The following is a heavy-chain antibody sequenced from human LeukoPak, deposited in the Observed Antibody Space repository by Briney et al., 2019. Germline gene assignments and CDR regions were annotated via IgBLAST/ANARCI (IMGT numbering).Heavy chain of an antibody. CDR2: LITIFDRA. J-gene: IGHJ4*02. D-gene: IGHD3-22*01. V-gene: IGHV1-69*13. Sequence: SAKISCKASGYTFSTYDINWVRQAPGQGLEWMGGLITIFDRANYAQNFQGRLTITADESTNTAYMELSSLRSEDTAVYYCARGTYYYDSSGYYSIDYWGQGTLVTVSS. CDR1: GYTFSTYD. CDR3: ARGTYYYDSSGYYSIDY.